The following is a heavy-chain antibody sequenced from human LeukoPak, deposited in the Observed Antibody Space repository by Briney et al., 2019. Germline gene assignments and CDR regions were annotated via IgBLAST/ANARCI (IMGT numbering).Heavy chain of an antibody. D-gene: IGHD2/OR15-2a*01. Sequence: GGSLRLSCAASGFTFNSYVMTWVRQAPGRGLEWVSSISASGGSTYYADSVKGRFTISRDNSKNTLYLQMNSLRAGDTAIYYCAKELHTFTDYYMDVWGKGTTVTVSS. V-gene: IGHV3-23*01. CDR3: AKELHTFTDYYMDV. CDR2: ISASGGST. J-gene: IGHJ6*03. CDR1: GFTFNSYV.